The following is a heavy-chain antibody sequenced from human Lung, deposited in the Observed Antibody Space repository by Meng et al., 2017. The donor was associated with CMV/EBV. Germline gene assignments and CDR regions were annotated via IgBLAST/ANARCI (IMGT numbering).Heavy chain of an antibody. Sequence: GSLRLXCAVYGGSFSGYYWSWIRQPPGKGLEWIGEINHSGSTNYNPSLKSRVTISVDTSKNQFSLKLSSVTAADTAVYFCARFLSNYYESRHYRYFDSWGQGXLVTVSS. J-gene: IGHJ4*02. V-gene: IGHV4-34*01. D-gene: IGHD3-22*01. CDR1: GGSFSGYY. CDR3: ARFLSNYYESRHYRYFDS. CDR2: INHSGST.